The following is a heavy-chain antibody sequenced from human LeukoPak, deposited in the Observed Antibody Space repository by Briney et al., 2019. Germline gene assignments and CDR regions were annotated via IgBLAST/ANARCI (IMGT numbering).Heavy chain of an antibody. CDR1: GGSISSSSYY. J-gene: IGHJ4*02. D-gene: IGHD1-26*01. V-gene: IGHV4-39*07. Sequence: SETLSLTCTVSGGSISSSSYYWGWIRQPPGKGLEWIGSIYYSGSTNYNPSLNRRVTISIDTSKNQFSLKLTSVTAADTALYYCARGFLGSGSYYPFWGQGTLVTVSS. CDR3: ARGFLGSGSYYPF. CDR2: IYYSGST.